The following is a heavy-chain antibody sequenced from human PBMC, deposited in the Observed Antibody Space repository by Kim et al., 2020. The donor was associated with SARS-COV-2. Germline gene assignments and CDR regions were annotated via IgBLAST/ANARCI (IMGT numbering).Heavy chain of an antibody. CDR3: ARSPTVTTYFDY. J-gene: IGHJ4*02. D-gene: IGHD4-17*01. V-gene: IGHV1-69*02. Sequence: NYAQKFQGRVTITADKSTSTAYMELSSLRSEDTAVYYCARSPTVTTYFDYWGQGTLVTVSS.